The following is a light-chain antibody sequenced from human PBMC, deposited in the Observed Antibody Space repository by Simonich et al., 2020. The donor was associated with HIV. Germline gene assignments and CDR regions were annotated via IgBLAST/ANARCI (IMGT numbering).Light chain of an antibody. J-gene: IGKJ4*01. CDR2: DAS. CDR1: QSVSNN. Sequence: EIVMTQSPATLSVSPGERATLSCRASQSVSNNLAWYQQKRGQAPRLLIYDASTRATGIPAKFSGSWSGTGFTLTISNMQPADIAVYFCQQYNNRPLTFGGGTKVEIK. CDR3: QQYNNRPLT. V-gene: IGKV3-15*01.